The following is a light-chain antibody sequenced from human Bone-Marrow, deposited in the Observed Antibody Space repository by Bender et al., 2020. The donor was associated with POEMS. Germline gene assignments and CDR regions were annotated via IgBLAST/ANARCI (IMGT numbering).Light chain of an antibody. CDR3: SSYTSSSNPWV. V-gene: IGLV2-14*01. J-gene: IGLJ3*02. CDR1: SSDVGGYNY. CDR2: EVS. Sequence: QSALTQPDSVSGSPGQSITISCTGTSSDVGGYNYVSWYQQHPGKAPKLMIYEVSNRPSGVSNRFSGSKSGNTASLTISGLQAEDEADYYCSSYTSSSNPWVFGGGTKLTVL.